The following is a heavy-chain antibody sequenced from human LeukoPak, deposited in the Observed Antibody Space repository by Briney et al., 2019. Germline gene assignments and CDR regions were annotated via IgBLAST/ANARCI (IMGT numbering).Heavy chain of an antibody. CDR3: AKDMGTTVVTPGMDY. V-gene: IGHV3-9*01. Sequence: PGGSLRLSCAASGFTFDGYAMHWVRHAPGKGLEGVSGISWNSASTGYADSLKGRFTISRDNDKNSLYLQMNSLRAEDTALYYCAKDMGTTVVTPGMDYWGQGTLVTVSS. J-gene: IGHJ4*02. CDR1: GFTFDGYA. D-gene: IGHD4-23*01. CDR2: ISWNSAST.